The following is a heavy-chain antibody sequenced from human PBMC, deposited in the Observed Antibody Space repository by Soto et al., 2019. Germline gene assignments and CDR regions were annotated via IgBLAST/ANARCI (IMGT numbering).Heavy chain of an antibody. CDR2: IKSKTDGGTT. CDR1: GFTFSNAW. J-gene: IGHJ6*02. CDR3: TTEVAGTLRYYYYYGMDV. V-gene: IGHV3-15*07. Sequence: GRSQRLSCAASGFTFSNAWMNWVRQAPGKGQEWVGRIKSKTDGGTTDYAAPVKGRFTISRDDSKNTLYLQMNSLKTEDTAVYYCTTEVAGTLRYYYYYGMDVWGQGTTGTVSS. D-gene: IGHD6-19*01.